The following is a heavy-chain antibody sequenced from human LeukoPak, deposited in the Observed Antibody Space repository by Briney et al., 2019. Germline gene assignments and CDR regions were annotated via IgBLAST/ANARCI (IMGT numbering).Heavy chain of an antibody. D-gene: IGHD5-12*01. CDR2: IYHSGTT. Sequence: SGTLSLTCAVSGGSISSSNWWSWVRQPPGKRLEWIGDIYHSGTTNYNPSLKSRVSISVDKSKNQFSLKLSSVTAADTAVYYCARAGGSGYDQFDYWGQGTLVTVSS. CDR1: GGSISSSNW. CDR3: ARAGGSGYDQFDY. V-gene: IGHV4-4*02. J-gene: IGHJ4*02.